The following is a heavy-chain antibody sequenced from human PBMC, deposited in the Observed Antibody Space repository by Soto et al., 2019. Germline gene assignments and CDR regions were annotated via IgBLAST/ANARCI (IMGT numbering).Heavy chain of an antibody. D-gene: IGHD3-22*01. J-gene: IGHJ5*02. Sequence: SVKVSCKASGGTFGSDAITWVRQAPGQGREWVGRIIPIFGTTNYAQNLQGRVTISADKSTLTSYMELHSLTSDDTALYYCARDRTDSGYYTNWLDPWGQGTQVTVSS. CDR3: ARDRTDSGYYTNWLDP. V-gene: IGHV1-69*06. CDR2: IIPIFGTT. CDR1: GGTFGSDA.